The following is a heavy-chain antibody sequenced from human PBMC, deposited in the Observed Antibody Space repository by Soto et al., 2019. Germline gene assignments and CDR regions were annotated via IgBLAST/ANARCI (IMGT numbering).Heavy chain of an antibody. CDR1: GFTFSSYD. V-gene: IGHV3-23*01. CDR2: ISGSGGST. J-gene: IGHJ4*02. CDR3: AKRSVSTLAYYFDY. Sequence: RSLKLYCADSGFTFSSYDKSWVRQAPGKGLEWVSAISGSGGSTYYADSVKGRFTISRDNSKNTLYLQMNSLRAEDTAVYYCAKRSVSTLAYYFDYWGQVTLVPVS.